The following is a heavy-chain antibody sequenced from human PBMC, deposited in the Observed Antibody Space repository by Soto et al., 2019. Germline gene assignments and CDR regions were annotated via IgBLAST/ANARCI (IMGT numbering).Heavy chain of an antibody. D-gene: IGHD3-22*01. CDR3: ARRDRSGFSYWLDT. V-gene: IGHV4-31*03. CDR1: GGSISDGYY. J-gene: IGHJ5*02. CDR2: ISASGST. Sequence: LSLTCTVSGGSISDGYYWTWIRQHPGKGLEWIGSISASGSTSYNPSLKSRLTVSVDKSKNQFSLNLRSVTAADTAVYYCARRDRSGFSYWLDTWGQGTLVTVS.